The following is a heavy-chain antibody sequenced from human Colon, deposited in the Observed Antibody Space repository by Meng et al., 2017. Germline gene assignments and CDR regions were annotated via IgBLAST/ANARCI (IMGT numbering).Heavy chain of an antibody. V-gene: IGHV3-7*01. J-gene: IGHJ3*02. CDR2: IKQDGSEK. CDR3: ARAYYYDSSGYYDDAFDI. Sequence: GESLKISCAASGFTFSSYWMSWVRQAPGKGLEWVANIKQDGSEKYYVDSVKGRFTISRDNAKNSLYLQMNSLRAEDTAVYYCARAYYYDSSGYYDDAFDIWGQGTMVPVSS. D-gene: IGHD3-22*01. CDR1: GFTFSSYW.